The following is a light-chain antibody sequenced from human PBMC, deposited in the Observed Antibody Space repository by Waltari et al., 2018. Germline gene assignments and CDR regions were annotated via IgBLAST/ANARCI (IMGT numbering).Light chain of an antibody. CDR3: QSADTSIANVV. Sequence: SFVLTQPPSVSVSPGQPARITCSGESLSSQYFSLYPQRPGQAPLLLIFKDKERPSGIPERFSGSSSGTTVTLTITSVQAEDEADYFCQSADTSIANVVFGGGTKLTVL. CDR2: KDK. J-gene: IGLJ3*02. CDR1: SLSSQY. V-gene: IGLV3-25*03.